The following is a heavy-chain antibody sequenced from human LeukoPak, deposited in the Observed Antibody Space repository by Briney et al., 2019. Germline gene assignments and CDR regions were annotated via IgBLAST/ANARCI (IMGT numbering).Heavy chain of an antibody. CDR2: ITPNADRT. Sequence: GGSLRLSCAASGFTFGSYGMSWVRQAPGKGLEWVSFITPNADRTSYADSVEGRFTISRDNPRNTLYMQMNSLRDEDTAVYYCAILHGYYDGSGYWVQWGQGTLVTVSS. CDR3: AILHGYYDGSGYWVQ. J-gene: IGHJ1*01. CDR1: GFTFGSYG. V-gene: IGHV3-23*01. D-gene: IGHD3-22*01.